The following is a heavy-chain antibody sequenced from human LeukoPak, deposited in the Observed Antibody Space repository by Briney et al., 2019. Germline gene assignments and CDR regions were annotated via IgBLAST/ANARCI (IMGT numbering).Heavy chain of an antibody. D-gene: IGHD2-21*01. Sequence: PGGSLRLSCAASGFTFSSYAMSWVRQAPGKGLEWVSAISGSGGSTYYADSVKGRFVISRDTPRNTLYLQMNSLRAEDTAVYFCAKRGVVIRVILVGFHKEAYYFDSWGQGGLVTVSS. CDR3: AKRGVVIRVILVGFHKEAYYFDS. V-gene: IGHV3-23*01. CDR2: ISGSGGST. CDR1: GFTFSSYA. J-gene: IGHJ4*02.